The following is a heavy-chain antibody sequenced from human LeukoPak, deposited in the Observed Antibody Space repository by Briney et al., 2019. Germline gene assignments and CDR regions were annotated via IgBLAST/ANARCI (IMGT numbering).Heavy chain of an antibody. CDR2: IKSKTDGGTT. D-gene: IGHD3-22*01. Sequence: PGGSLRLSCAASGFTFSNAWMSWVRQAPGKGLEWVGRIKSKTDGGTTDYAAPVKGRFTISRDDSKNTLYLQMNSLKTEDTAVYYCTTGPVPYYYDSSGYYGMDVWGQGTTVTVSS. V-gene: IGHV3-15*01. CDR1: GFTFSNAW. J-gene: IGHJ6*02. CDR3: TTGPVPYYYDSSGYYGMDV.